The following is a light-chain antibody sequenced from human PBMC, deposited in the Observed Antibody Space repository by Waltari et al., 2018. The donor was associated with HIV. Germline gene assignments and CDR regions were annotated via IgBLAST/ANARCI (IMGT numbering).Light chain of an antibody. Sequence: QMTKSPSSLSASVGARVTITCRASQDISSYLAWFQQRPGKVPKLLIYATSTLHSGVPSRFSGSGSGTDFTLTISTLQPEDVATYYCQKYNSAPRTFGGGTKVEIK. J-gene: IGKJ4*01. CDR3: QKYNSAPRT. CDR2: ATS. V-gene: IGKV1-27*01. CDR1: QDISSY.